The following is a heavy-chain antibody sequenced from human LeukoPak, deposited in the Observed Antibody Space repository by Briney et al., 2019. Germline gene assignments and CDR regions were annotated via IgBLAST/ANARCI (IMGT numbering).Heavy chain of an antibody. Sequence: GGSLRLSCAASGFPFNNAWMNWVRQAPGRGLEWVGRIKSKTDGETTDYVATVKGRFTISRDDSRNTLYLQMNSLETVDTAVYYCTTRPYWGQGTLVTVSS. CDR3: TTRPY. CDR1: GFPFNNAW. J-gene: IGHJ4*02. CDR2: IKSKTDGETT. V-gene: IGHV3-15*07.